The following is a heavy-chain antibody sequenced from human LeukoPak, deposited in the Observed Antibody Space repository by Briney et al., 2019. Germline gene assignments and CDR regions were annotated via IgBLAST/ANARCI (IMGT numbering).Heavy chain of an antibody. CDR2: YYHSGSI. J-gene: IGHJ5*02. Sequence: SETLSLTCSVSGGSISSYYWSWIRQPPGKQPEWIGYYYHSGSINYNPSLSSRVTISIDTSKNQFSLRLTSVTAADTAVYFCARVRGYSSSWFDHWGQGTLVTVSS. CDR1: GGSISSYY. D-gene: IGHD6-13*01. V-gene: IGHV4-59*01. CDR3: ARVRGYSSSWFDH.